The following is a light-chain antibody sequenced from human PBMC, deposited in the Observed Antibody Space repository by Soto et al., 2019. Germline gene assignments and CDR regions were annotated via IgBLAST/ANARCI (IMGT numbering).Light chain of an antibody. CDR3: HQYNNWPPA. V-gene: IGKV3-15*01. CDR1: QSVTSN. J-gene: IGKJ1*01. CDR2: GAS. Sequence: VVMTQSPATLSVSPGERATLSCRAGQSVTSNLAWYQHKPGQAPRLLIHGASTRATGVPGRFSGGGSGTEFTLTISSLQSEDFAVYYCHQYNNWPPAFGQGTKVEIK.